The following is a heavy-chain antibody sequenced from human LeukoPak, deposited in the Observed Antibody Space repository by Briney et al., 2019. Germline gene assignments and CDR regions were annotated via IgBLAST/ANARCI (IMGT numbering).Heavy chain of an antibody. Sequence: GGSLRLSCAASGFTFSSYGMHWVRQAPGKGLEWVAFIRYDGSNKYYADSVKGRFTISRDNSKNTLYLQMNSLRAEDTAVYYCAKEKAKSGRITMVRGVISSDYWGQGTLVTVSS. CDR1: GFTFSSYG. CDR2: IRYDGSNK. CDR3: AKEKAKSGRITMVRGVISSDY. J-gene: IGHJ4*02. V-gene: IGHV3-30*02. D-gene: IGHD3-10*01.